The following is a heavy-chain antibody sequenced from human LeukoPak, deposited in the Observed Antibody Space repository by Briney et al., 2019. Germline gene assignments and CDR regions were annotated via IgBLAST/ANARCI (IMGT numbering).Heavy chain of an antibody. J-gene: IGHJ4*02. CDR3: VRDDDYYSVDY. D-gene: IGHD4/OR15-4a*01. CDR2: IKSDGTYS. V-gene: IGHV3-74*01. Sequence: GGSLRLSCAASVFTFSSHWMHWVRHAPGKGLVCVARIKSDGTYSDYGGAVRGRFTISRDNAKDTLYLQMNSLRAEDTAIYYCVRDDDYYSVDYWGQGTLVTVSS. CDR1: VFTFSSHW.